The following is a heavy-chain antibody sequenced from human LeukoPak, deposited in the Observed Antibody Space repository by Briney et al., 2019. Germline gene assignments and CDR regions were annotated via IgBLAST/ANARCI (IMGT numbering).Heavy chain of an antibody. Sequence: ASETLSLTCTVSGGSISSYYWSWIRQPPGKGLEWIGYIYYSGSTNYNPSLKSRVTMSVDTSKNQFSLSLSSMTAADTAVYYCARLFGSGSYHMHFDYWGQGTLVTVSS. V-gene: IGHV4-59*12. J-gene: IGHJ4*02. CDR3: ARLFGSGSYHMHFDY. CDR2: IYYSGST. D-gene: IGHD3-10*01. CDR1: GGSISSYY.